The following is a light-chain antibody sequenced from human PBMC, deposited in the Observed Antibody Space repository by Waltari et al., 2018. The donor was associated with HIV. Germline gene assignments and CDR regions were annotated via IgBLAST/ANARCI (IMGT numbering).Light chain of an antibody. Sequence: SVLTQPPSVSAAPGQNITIPCSGSTPSIWSTYVACYQQFPGRAPQYLIYEDFRRPSGIPDRFSGSKSGTSATLDITGLQTGDEADYYCGTWDSSLGTGVFGGGTKVTV. CDR1: TPSIWSTY. CDR2: EDF. V-gene: IGLV1-51*02. CDR3: GTWDSSLGTGV. J-gene: IGLJ3*02.